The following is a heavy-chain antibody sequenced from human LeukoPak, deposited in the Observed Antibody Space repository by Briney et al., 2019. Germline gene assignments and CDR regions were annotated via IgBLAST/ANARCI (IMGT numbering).Heavy chain of an antibody. J-gene: IGHJ5*02. CDR2: IYYSGST. V-gene: IGHV4-59*01. Sequence: SETLSLTCTVSGGSSSSYYWSWIRQPTGKGLEWIGYIYYSGSTNYNPSLKSRVTISVDTSKNQFSLKLSSVTAADTAVYYCARAYSIDGPFDPWGQGTLVTVSS. CDR1: GGSSSSYY. D-gene: IGHD3-3*02. CDR3: ARAYSIDGPFDP.